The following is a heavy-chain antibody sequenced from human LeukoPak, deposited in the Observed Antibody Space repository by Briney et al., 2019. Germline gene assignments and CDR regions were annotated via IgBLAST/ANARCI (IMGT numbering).Heavy chain of an antibody. CDR1: GFTFNTYA. CDR3: ARDRALTGLYWYFDL. CDR2: ISGSGGRT. V-gene: IGHV3-23*01. D-gene: IGHD1-14*01. J-gene: IGHJ2*01. Sequence: GGSLRLSCVASGFTFNTYALSWVRQAPGKGLEWVSGISGSGGRTYYADSVKGRFTISRDNSKNTLYLQMNSLRAEDTAVYYCARDRALTGLYWYFDLWAVAPWSPSPQ.